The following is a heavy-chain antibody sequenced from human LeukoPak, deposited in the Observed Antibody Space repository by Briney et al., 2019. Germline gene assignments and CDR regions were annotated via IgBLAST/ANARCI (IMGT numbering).Heavy chain of an antibody. V-gene: IGHV3-23*01. CDR2: ISGSGDST. D-gene: IGHD3-3*01. CDR1: GFTFSTYA. Sequence: PGGSLRLSCAASGFTFSTYAVNWVRQAPGKGLEWVSTISGSGDSTYYADSVKGRFTISRDNSKNTLYLQMNSLRAEDTAVYYCAKDPNTIFGVVTENWFDPWGQGTLVTVSS. J-gene: IGHJ5*02. CDR3: AKDPNTIFGVVTENWFDP.